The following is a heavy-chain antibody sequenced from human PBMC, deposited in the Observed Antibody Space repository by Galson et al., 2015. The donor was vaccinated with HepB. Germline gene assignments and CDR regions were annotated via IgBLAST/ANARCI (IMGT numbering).Heavy chain of an antibody. Sequence: SVKVSCKASGGTFSSYTISWVRQAPGQGLEWMGRIIPILGIANYAQKFQGRVTITADKSTSTAYMELSSLRSEDTAVYYCARGGYCSSTSCYARVSFFDYWGQGTLVTVSS. J-gene: IGHJ4*02. V-gene: IGHV1-69*02. D-gene: IGHD2-2*01. CDR2: IIPILGIA. CDR1: GGTFSSYT. CDR3: ARGGYCSSTSCYARVSFFDY.